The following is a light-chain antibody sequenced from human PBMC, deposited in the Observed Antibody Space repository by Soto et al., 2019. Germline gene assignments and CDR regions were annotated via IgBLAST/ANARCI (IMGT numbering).Light chain of an antibody. CDR2: DAY. Sequence: DIQMTQSPSTLSGSVGDRVTITCQASQDISNYLNWYQQKPGKDPKLLIYDAYILETGVPSRFSGGGSGTDFTLTIRCMQSEDFATYYCQKYYSYHQTFGKGTQVDI. CDR1: QDISNY. J-gene: IGKJ1*01. V-gene: IGKV1-33*01. CDR3: QKYYSYHQT.